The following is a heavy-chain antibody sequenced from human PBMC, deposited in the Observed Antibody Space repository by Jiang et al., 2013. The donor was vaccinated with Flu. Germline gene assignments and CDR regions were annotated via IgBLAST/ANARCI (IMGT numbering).Heavy chain of an antibody. CDR1: GYSFSNHW. Sequence: KKPGESLKISCKGSGYSFSNHWIGWVRQMPGKGLEWMGIIYPGDSDTRYSPSFQGQVTISADKSINTVYLQWSSLKASDTAIYYCARGSQWLGPFDYWGQGTLVTVSS. D-gene: IGHD6-19*01. CDR3: ARGSQWLGPFDY. J-gene: IGHJ4*02. V-gene: IGHV5-51*01. CDR2: IYPGDSDT.